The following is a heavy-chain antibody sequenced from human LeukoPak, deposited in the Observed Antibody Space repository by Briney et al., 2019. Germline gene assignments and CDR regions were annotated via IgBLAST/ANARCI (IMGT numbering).Heavy chain of an antibody. CDR1: GFTFSTYS. J-gene: IGHJ6*04. CDR2: INHSGTT. V-gene: IGHV4-34*01. D-gene: IGHD3-10*01. CDR3: ARGWKGMVRGEDV. Sequence: PGGSLRLSCADSGFTFSTYSMNWVRQAPGKGLEWIGEINHSGTTNYNPSLKSRVTISVDTSKNQFSLNLTSVTAADTAVYYCARGWKGMVRGEDVWGKGTTVTVSS.